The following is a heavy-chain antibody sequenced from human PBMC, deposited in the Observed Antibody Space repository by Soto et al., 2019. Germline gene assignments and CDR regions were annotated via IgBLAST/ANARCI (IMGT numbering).Heavy chain of an antibody. J-gene: IGHJ5*02. CDR3: GRESGETWDYEGS. CDR2: LNTYGNT. Sequence: SVPLGLRCSVSLGSIIAFRGSFIRQPAGKGLEWIGRLNTYGNTYYNPSLKSRVTVSVDTSRNQFFLTLRSVTAADSAVYHCGRESGETWDYEGSWGQGTSVTVSS. V-gene: IGHV4-4*07. CDR1: LGSIIAFR. D-gene: IGHD1-7*01.